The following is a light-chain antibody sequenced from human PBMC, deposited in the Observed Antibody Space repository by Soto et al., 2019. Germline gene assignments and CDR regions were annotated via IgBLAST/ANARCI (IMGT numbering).Light chain of an antibody. CDR1: SGDVGAYKY. CDR2: EVS. Sequence: QSALTQPPSASGSPGQSVTISGTGTSGDVGAYKYVSWYQQYPGKAPKLMIYEVSKRPPGVPDRFSGSKSGNTASLTVSGLQAEDEADYYCTSYVGSNIWVFGGGTKLTVL. CDR3: TSYVGSNIWV. V-gene: IGLV2-8*01. J-gene: IGLJ3*02.